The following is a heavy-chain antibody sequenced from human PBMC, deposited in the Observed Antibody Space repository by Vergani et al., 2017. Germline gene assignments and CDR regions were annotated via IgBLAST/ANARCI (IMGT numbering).Heavy chain of an antibody. V-gene: IGHV3-30*18. CDR2: ISYDGSNK. CDR3: AKDSSHVYAILTGYYYFSYSMHV. J-gene: IGHJ6*02. Sequence: QVQLVESGGGVVQSGRSLRLSCAASGFTFSSYGMHWVRQAPGKGLEWVAVISYDGSNKYYADSVKGRFTISRDNSKNTLYLQINSLRAEDTAVYYCAKDSSHVYAILTGYYYFSYSMHVWGQGTTVTFSS. CDR1: GFTFSSYG. D-gene: IGHD3-9*01.